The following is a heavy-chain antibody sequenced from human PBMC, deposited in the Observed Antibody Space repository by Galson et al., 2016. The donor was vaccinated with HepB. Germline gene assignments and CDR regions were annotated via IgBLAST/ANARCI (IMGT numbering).Heavy chain of an antibody. Sequence: SLRLSCAASGLTFSHYTMNWVRQAPGKGLEWVSSITGNSGYKFYPDSVKGRFTVSRDNAKNLVYLHMFSLRAEDTAVYYCARGYSGGSENWFGPWGQGTLVTVSS. V-gene: IGHV3-21*06. J-gene: IGHJ5*02. D-gene: IGHD1-26*01. CDR1: GLTFSHYT. CDR3: ARGYSGGSENWFGP. CDR2: ITGNSGYK.